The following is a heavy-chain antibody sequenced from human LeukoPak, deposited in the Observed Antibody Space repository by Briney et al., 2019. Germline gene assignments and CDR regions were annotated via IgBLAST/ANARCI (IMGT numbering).Heavy chain of an antibody. J-gene: IGHJ4*02. CDR3: ARASLGYCSGGSCSTMTW. CDR2: INPNSGGT. CDR1: GYTFTGYY. V-gene: IGHV1-2*02. D-gene: IGHD2-15*01. Sequence: GASVKVSCKASGYTFTGYYMHWVRQAPGQGLEWMGWINPNSGGTNYAQKFQGRVTMTRDTSISTAYMELSRLRSDDTAVYYCARASLGYCSGGSCSTMTWWGQGTLVTVSS.